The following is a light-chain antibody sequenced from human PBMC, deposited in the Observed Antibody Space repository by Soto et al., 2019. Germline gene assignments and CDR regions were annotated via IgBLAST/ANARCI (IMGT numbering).Light chain of an antibody. CDR3: QQYENLPYT. CDR2: AAS. J-gene: IGKJ2*01. CDR1: RYIRSD. V-gene: IGKV1-39*01. Sequence: DIQMTQSPSSLSASVGDRVTITCRASRYIRSDLSWYQQRPGQAPKLLIYAASSLQSGVPSRFSGSGSGTDFTLTISSLQPEDFATYYCQQYENLPYTFGQGTKVDIK.